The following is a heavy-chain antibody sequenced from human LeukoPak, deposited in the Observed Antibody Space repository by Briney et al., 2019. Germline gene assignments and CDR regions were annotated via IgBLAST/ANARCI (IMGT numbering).Heavy chain of an antibody. Sequence: SETLSLTCTVSGYSISSGYYWGWIRQPPGKGLEWIGSIYHSGSTYYNPSLKSRVTISVDTSKNQFSLKLSSVTAADTAVYYCARESVLLLNAFDIWGQGTMVTVSS. CDR2: IYHSGST. D-gene: IGHD3-10*01. V-gene: IGHV4-38-2*02. CDR3: ARESVLLLNAFDI. J-gene: IGHJ3*02. CDR1: GYSISSGYY.